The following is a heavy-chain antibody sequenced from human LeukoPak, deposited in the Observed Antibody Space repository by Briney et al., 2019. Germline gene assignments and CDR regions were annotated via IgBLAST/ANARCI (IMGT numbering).Heavy chain of an antibody. V-gene: IGHV4-59*01. D-gene: IGHD5-12*01. CDR1: GGSISSYY. Sequence: SETLSLTCTVSGGSISSYYWSWIRQPPGKGLEWIGYIYYSGSTNYNPSLKSRVTISVDTSENQFSLKLSSVTAADTAVYYCARDPGLPYRGYSGYGEFDPWGQGTLVTVSS. CDR3: ARDPGLPYRGYSGYGEFDP. CDR2: IYYSGST. J-gene: IGHJ5*02.